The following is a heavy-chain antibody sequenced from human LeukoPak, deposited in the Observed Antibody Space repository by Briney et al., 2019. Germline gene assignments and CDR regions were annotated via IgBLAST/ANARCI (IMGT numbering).Heavy chain of an antibody. CDR2: IIPIFGTA. CDR3: ARVGYSSSWPDY. CDR1: GGTFSSYA. Sequence: SVKVSCKASGGTFSSYAISWVRQAPGQGLEWMGGIIPIFGTANYAQKFQGRVTITADESTSTAYMELSSLRSEDTAVYYCARVGYSSSWPDYWGQGTLVTVSS. V-gene: IGHV1-69*01. J-gene: IGHJ4*02. D-gene: IGHD6-13*01.